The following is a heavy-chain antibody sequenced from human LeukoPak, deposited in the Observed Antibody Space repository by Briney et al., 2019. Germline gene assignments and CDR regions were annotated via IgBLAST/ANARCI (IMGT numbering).Heavy chain of an antibody. CDR3: ARDKGPAAIDY. J-gene: IGHJ4*02. CDR1: GFTFSSYS. V-gene: IGHV3-48*01. CDR2: ISSSSSTI. D-gene: IGHD2-2*01. Sequence: PGGSLRLSCAASGFTFSSYSMNWVRQAPGKGLEWVSYISSSSSTIYYADSVKGRFTISRDNAKNSLYLQMNSLRAEDTAVYYCARDKGPAAIDYWGQGTLVTVSS.